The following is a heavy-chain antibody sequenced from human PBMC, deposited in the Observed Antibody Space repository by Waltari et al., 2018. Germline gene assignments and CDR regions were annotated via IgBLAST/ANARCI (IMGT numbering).Heavy chain of an antibody. CDR1: GGSISSSSYY. D-gene: IGHD3-22*01. J-gene: IGHJ3*02. CDR2: SYYSGST. Sequence: QLQLQESGPGLVKPSETLSLPCTVSGGSISSSSYYWGWIRQPPGKGLGWIGSSYYSGSTYYNTSLKSRVTISVDTSKNQFSRKLSSVTAADTAVYYCAREEVGRGYDSSGYGAFDIWGQGTMVTVSS. CDR3: AREEVGRGYDSSGYGAFDI. V-gene: IGHV4-39*07.